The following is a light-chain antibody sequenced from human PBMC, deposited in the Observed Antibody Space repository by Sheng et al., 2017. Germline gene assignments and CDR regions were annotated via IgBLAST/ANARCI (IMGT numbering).Light chain of an antibody. CDR2: DAS. J-gene: IGKJ1*01. CDR1: QSVSSNY. Sequence: EIVLTQSPGTLSLSPGERATLSCRASQSVSSNYLAWYQQKPGQAPRLLIYDASNRATGIPARFSGSGPGTDFTLTISRLEPEDFAMYYCQQYTNWPRGTFGPGTKVEIK. V-gene: IGKV3-20*01. CDR3: QQYTNWPRGT.